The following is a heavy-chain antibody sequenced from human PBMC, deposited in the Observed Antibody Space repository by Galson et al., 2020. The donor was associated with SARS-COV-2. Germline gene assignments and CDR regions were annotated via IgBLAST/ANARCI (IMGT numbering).Heavy chain of an antibody. CDR3: AREEGSSSWFDVTYYYYYMDV. CDR2: INPSGGST. Sequence: ASVKVSCKASGYTFTSYYMHWVRQAPGQGLEWMGIINPSGGSTSYAQKFQGRVTMTRDTSTSTVYMELSSLRSEDTAVYYCAREEGSSSWFDVTYYYYYMDVWGKGTTVTVSS. V-gene: IGHV1-46*01. CDR1: GYTFTSYY. J-gene: IGHJ6*03. D-gene: IGHD6-13*01.